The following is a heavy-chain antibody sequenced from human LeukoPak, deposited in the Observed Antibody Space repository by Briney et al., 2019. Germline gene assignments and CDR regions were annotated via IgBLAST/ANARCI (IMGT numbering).Heavy chain of an antibody. CDR2: ISAYNGNT. Sequence: ASVKVSCKASGYAFTRYGISWVRQAPGQGLEWMGWISAYNGNTNYAQKLQGRVTMTTDTSTSTAYMELRSLRSDDTAVYYCARDNYLLRYFDWLTPRAFDIWGQGTMVTVSS. V-gene: IGHV1-18*01. J-gene: IGHJ3*02. D-gene: IGHD3-9*01. CDR3: ARDNYLLRYFDWLTPRAFDI. CDR1: GYAFTRYG.